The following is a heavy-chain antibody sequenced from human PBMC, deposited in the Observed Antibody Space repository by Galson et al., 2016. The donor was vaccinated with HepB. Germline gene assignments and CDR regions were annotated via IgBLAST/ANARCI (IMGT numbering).Heavy chain of an antibody. D-gene: IGHD2/OR15-2a*01. CDR1: GFTFSNYG. Sequence: SLRPSCAASGFTFSNYGMHWVRQAPGKGLEWVAADSMDGRRKFYADSVKGRFTISRDNSNSMLFLQMSSLRADDTAVYYCARRHEYCPPVGCSVDYWGQGTLVSFSS. CDR3: ARRHEYCPPVGCSVDY. J-gene: IGHJ4*02. V-gene: IGHV3-30*03. CDR2: DSMDGRRK.